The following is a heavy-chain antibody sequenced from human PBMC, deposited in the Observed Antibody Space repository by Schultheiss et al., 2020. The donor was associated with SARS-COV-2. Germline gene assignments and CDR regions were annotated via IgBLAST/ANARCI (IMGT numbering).Heavy chain of an antibody. CDR3: ARGGYYDYWSGYYFDY. V-gene: IGHV3-30*07. CDR1: GFTFSSYA. Sequence: GGSLRLSCAASGFTFSSYAMHWVRQAPGKGLEWVAVISYDGSNKYYADSVKGRFTISRDNSKNTLYLQMHSLRAEDTADYYCARGGYYDYWSGYYFDYWGQGALVTVSS. D-gene: IGHD3-3*01. J-gene: IGHJ4*02. CDR2: ISYDGSNK.